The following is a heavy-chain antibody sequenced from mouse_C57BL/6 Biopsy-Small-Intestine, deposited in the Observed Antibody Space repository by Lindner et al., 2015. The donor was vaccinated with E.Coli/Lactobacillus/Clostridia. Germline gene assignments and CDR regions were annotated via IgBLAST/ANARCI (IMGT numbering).Heavy chain of an antibody. CDR1: GYSITSDY. J-gene: IGHJ1*03. D-gene: IGHD1-1*01. Sequence: VQLQESGSGLAKPSQTLSLTCSVTGYSITSDYWNWIRKFPGNKLEYMGYISYSGSTYYNPSLKSRISITRDTSKNQYYLQLNSVTTEDTATYYCARYSRYGSSPLYWYFDVWGTGTTVTVSS. V-gene: IGHV3-8*01. CDR2: ISYSGST. CDR3: ARYSRYGSSPLYWYFDV.